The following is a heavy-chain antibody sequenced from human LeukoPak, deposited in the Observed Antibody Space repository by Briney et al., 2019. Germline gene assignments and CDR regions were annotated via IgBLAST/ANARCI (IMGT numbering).Heavy chain of an antibody. V-gene: IGHV5-51*01. J-gene: IGHJ4*02. Sequence: GESLMISCKGSGYSFTSYWIGWVRQMPRKGLEWMGIIYPGDSDTRYSPSFQGQVTISADKSVSTAYLQWSSLKASDTAMYYCVRHLQLTTYLILTSYYSALRYWGQGTLVTVSS. CDR3: VRHLQLTTYLILTSYYSALRY. D-gene: IGHD3-9*01. CDR2: IYPGDSDT. CDR1: GYSFTSYW.